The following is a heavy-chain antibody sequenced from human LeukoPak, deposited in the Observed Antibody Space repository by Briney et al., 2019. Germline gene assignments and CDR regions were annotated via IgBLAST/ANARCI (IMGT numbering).Heavy chain of an antibody. Sequence: GGSLSLSCAASGFTFDDYAMHWVRQAPGKGLEWVSGISWNSGSIGYADSVKGRFTISRDNAKNSLYLQMNSLRAEDTALYYCAKGRSYGTHFDYWGQGTLVTVSS. J-gene: IGHJ4*02. CDR2: ISWNSGSI. CDR1: GFTFDDYA. D-gene: IGHD5-18*01. CDR3: AKGRSYGTHFDY. V-gene: IGHV3-9*01.